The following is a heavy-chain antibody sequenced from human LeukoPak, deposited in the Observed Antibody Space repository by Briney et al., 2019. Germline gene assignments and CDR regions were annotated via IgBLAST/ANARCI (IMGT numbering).Heavy chain of an antibody. Sequence: GGSLRLSCAASGFTFSSYSMNWVRQAPGKGLEWVSSISSSSYIYYADSVKGRFTISRDNAKNSLYLQMNSLRAEDTAVYYCARGNSSSSPVDYWGQGTLVTVSS. CDR1: GFTFSSYS. CDR3: ARGNSSSSPVDY. D-gene: IGHD6-6*01. J-gene: IGHJ4*02. V-gene: IGHV3-21*01. CDR2: ISSSSYI.